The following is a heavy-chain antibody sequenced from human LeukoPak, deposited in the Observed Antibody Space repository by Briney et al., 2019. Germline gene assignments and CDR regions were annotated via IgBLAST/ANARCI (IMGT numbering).Heavy chain of an antibody. Sequence: SETLSLTCAVYGGSFGGYYWSWIRQPPGKGLEWIGEINHSGSTNYNPSLKSRVTISVDTSKNQFSLKLSSVTAADTAVYYCAMTRYYYGSGSYNYWGQGTLVTVSS. J-gene: IGHJ4*02. CDR1: GGSFGGYY. CDR3: AMTRYYYGSGSYNY. D-gene: IGHD3-10*01. CDR2: INHSGST. V-gene: IGHV4-34*01.